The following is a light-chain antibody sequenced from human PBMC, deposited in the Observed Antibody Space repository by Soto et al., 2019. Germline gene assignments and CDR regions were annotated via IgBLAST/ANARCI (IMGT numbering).Light chain of an antibody. V-gene: IGKV1-39*01. CDR3: QQSDSTPRT. CDR2: AAS. Sequence: DIQMTQSPYSLSASVGDRVTITCRARQSISSYLNWYQQKPGKAPKLLIYAASSLQSGVPSRFSRSGYGTDFTLTSSSLQPEDFATYYYQQSDSTPRTFGQGNKVEI. J-gene: IGKJ1*01. CDR1: QSISSY.